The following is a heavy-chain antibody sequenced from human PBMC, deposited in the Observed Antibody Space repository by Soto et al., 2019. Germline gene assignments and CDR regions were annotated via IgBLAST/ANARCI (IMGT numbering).Heavy chain of an antibody. V-gene: IGHV4-4*07. J-gene: IGHJ4*02. CDR3: ASGGYGGPLVL. D-gene: IGHD3-16*01. CDR2: IYTSGST. CDR1: GGSISSYY. Sequence: QVQLQESGPGLVKPSETLSLTCTVSGGSISSYYWSWIRQPAGKGLGWIGRIYTSGSTNYNPSLKSRVTMSVDTSKNQFSLKLSSVTAADTAVYYCASGGYGGPLVLWGQGTLVTVSS.